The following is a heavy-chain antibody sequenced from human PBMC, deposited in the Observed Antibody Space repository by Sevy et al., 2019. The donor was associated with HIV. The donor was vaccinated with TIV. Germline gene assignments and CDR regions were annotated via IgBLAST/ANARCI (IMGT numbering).Heavy chain of an antibody. V-gene: IGHV4-30-2*01. D-gene: IGHD6-19*01. CDR1: GGSISSGGYS. J-gene: IGHJ4*02. CDR3: ARGGSSGRKFDY. Sequence: SETLSLTCAVSGGSISSGGYSWSWIRQPPGKGLEWIGYIYHSGSTYYNPSLKSRVTISVDRSKNQFSRKLSSVTAADTAVYYCARGGSSGRKFDYWGQGTLVTVSS. CDR2: IYHSGST.